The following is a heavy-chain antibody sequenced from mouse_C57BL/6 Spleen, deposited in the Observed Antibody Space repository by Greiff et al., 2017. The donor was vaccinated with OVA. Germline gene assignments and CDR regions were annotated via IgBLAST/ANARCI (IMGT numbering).Heavy chain of an antibody. CDR2: ISYDGSN. CDR1: GYSITSGYY. V-gene: IGHV3-6*01. J-gene: IGHJ1*03. Sequence: VQLQQSGPGLVKPSQSLSLTCSVTGYSITSGYYWNWIRQFPGNKLEWMGYISYDGSNNYNPSLKNRISITRDTSKNQFFLKLNSVTTEDTATYYCARDHGYFDVWGTGTTVTVSS. CDR3: ARDHGYFDV.